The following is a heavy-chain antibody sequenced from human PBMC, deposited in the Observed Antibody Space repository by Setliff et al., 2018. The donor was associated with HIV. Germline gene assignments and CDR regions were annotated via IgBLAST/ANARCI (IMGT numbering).Heavy chain of an antibody. CDR2: INHSGST. D-gene: IGHD6-13*01. CDR1: GGSFSGYY. Sequence: KTSETLSLTCAVYGGSFSGYYWSWIRQPPGKGLEWIGEINHSGSTFYSPSLKSRVTIPVDTSKNQFSLKLSSVTAADTAIYYCARGSPSSSWYGEYAYWGQGTLVTVSS. V-gene: IGHV4-34*01. J-gene: IGHJ4*02. CDR3: ARGSPSSSWYGEYAY.